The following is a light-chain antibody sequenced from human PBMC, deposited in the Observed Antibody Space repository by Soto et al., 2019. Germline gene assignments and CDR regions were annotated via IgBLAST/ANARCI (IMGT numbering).Light chain of an antibody. CDR3: QTWGPGTEV. CDR1: SGRSSDT. V-gene: IGLV4-69*01. CDR2: LNSDGSH. Sequence: QSVLTQSPSASASLGASVKLTCTLSSGRSSDTIAWHQQQPEKGPRFLMKLNSDGSHNKGDGIPDRFSGSSSGAERYLTISSLQSEDEADYYCQTWGPGTEVFGGGTKVTVL. J-gene: IGLJ2*01.